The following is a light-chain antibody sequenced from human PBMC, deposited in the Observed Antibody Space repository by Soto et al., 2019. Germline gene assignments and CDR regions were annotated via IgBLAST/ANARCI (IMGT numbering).Light chain of an antibody. CDR2: KAS. CDR3: QHYDSYSEA. CDR1: QTISSW. Sequence: RMTQSPSTLSGSVGDRVTITCRASQTISSWLAWYQQKPGKAPKLLIYKASTLKSGVPSRFSGSGSGTEFTLTISSLQPDDFATYYCQHYDSYSEAFGQGTNVDI. J-gene: IGKJ1*01. V-gene: IGKV1-5*03.